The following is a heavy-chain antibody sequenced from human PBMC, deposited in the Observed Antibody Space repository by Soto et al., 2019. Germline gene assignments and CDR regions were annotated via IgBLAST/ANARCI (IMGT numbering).Heavy chain of an antibody. CDR3: SRYILLVTATYAFDI. D-gene: IGHD2-21*02. CDR1: GFTFSSYA. Sequence: QVQLVESGGGVVQPGRSLRLSCAASGFTFSSYAMHWVRQAPGKGLEWVAVISYDGSDKYYADSVKGRFTISRDNSKNTLYLQMNSLRAEDTAVYNSSRYILLVTATYAFDIWGQGTMVTVSS. V-gene: IGHV3-30-3*01. J-gene: IGHJ3*02. CDR2: ISYDGSDK.